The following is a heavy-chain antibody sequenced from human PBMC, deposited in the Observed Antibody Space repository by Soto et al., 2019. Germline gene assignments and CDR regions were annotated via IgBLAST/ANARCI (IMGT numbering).Heavy chain of an antibody. CDR2: IDPSDSYT. CDR1: GYSFTSYW. D-gene: IGHD2-2*01. V-gene: IGHV5-10-1*01. Sequence: GESLKISCKGSGYSFTSYWISWVRQMPGKGLEWMGRIDPSDSYTNYSPSFQGHVTISADKSISTAYLQWSSLKASDTAMYYCARQVRYCSSTSCSYGMDVWGQGTTVTSP. J-gene: IGHJ6*02. CDR3: ARQVRYCSSTSCSYGMDV.